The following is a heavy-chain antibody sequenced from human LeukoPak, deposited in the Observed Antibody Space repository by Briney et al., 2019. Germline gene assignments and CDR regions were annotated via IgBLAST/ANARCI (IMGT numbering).Heavy chain of an antibody. J-gene: IGHJ4*02. V-gene: IGHV1-2*06. CDR1: GYTFTGYF. CDR3: ASPFYCSSTSCADY. D-gene: IGHD2-2*01. Sequence: ASVKVSCKASGYTFTGYFMHWVRQAPGQGLEWMGRINPNSGGTNYAQKFQGRVTMTRDTSIGTAYMELSRLRSDDTAVYYCASPFYCSSTSCADYWGQGTLVTVSS. CDR2: INPNSGGT.